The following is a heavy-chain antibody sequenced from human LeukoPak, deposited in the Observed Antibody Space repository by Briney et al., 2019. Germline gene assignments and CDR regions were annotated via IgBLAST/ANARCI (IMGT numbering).Heavy chain of an antibody. J-gene: IGHJ4*02. Sequence: ASVKVSCKASGYTFMSYGIIWVRQAPGQGLEWMGWISAYNGNTNFAQKLQDRVTMTTDTSTTTAYMELRSLRSDDTAVYYCARDSGNYYSPSDYWGQGTLVTVSS. CDR3: ARDSGNYYSPSDY. CDR1: GYTFMSYG. V-gene: IGHV1-18*04. CDR2: ISAYNGNT. D-gene: IGHD1-26*01.